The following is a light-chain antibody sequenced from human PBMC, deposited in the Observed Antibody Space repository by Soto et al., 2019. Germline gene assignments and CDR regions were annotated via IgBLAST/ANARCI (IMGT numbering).Light chain of an antibody. CDR1: QSVSSSY. CDR3: HQYGSSPRFT. V-gene: IGKV3-20*01. Sequence: EIVLTQSPGTLSLSPGERATLSCRASQSVSSSYLAWYQQKPGQAPRILIYGASSRATGIPDRFSGSGSGTDVTLLISRLEPEDSAVYYCHQYGSSPRFTFGPGTKLDIK. J-gene: IGKJ3*01. CDR2: GAS.